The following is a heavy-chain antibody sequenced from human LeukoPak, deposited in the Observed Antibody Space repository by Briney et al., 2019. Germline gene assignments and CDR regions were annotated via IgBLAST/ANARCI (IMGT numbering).Heavy chain of an antibody. CDR1: GXTFSNYG. J-gene: IGHJ4*02. CDR2: ISYDGSNK. D-gene: IGHD2-2*01. Sequence: GGSLRLSCAASGXTFSNYGMHWVRQAPGKGLEWVAVISYDGSNKYYADSVKGRFAISRDNSKNTLYLQMNSLRAEDTAVYYCAKAYGYCTTTSCSHEEFDYWGQGTLVTVSS. V-gene: IGHV3-30*18. CDR3: AKAYGYCTTTSCSHEEFDY.